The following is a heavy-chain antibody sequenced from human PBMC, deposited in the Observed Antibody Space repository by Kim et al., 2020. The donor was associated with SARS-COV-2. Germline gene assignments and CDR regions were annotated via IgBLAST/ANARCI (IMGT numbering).Heavy chain of an antibody. V-gene: IGHV4-34*01. J-gene: IGHJ4*02. Sequence: SETLSLTCAVYGGSFSGYYWSWIRQPPGKGLEWIGEINHSGSTNYNPSLKSRVTISVDTSKNQFSLKLSSVTAADTAVYYCARGGGTYGYFARGHYFDYWGQGTLVTVSS. CDR3: ARGGGTYGYFARGHYFDY. CDR2: INHSGST. D-gene: IGHD3-22*01. CDR1: GGSFSGYY.